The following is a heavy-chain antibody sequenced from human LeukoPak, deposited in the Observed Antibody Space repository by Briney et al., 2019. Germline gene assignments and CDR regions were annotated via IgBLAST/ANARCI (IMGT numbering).Heavy chain of an antibody. V-gene: IGHV3-23*01. J-gene: IGHJ4*02. D-gene: IGHD3-22*01. Sequence: SGGTLRLSCAASGFTFSSYGMSWVRQAPGKGLEWVSAISGSGGSTYYADSVKGRFTISRDNAKNSLYLQMNSLRAEDTAVYYCAKDHYDSGAYYGIMDYWGQGTLVTVSS. CDR2: ISGSGGST. CDR3: AKDHYDSGAYYGIMDY. CDR1: GFTFSSYG.